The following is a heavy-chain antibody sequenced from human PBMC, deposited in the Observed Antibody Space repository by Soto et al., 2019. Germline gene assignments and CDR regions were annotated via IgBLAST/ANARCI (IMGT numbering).Heavy chain of an antibody. CDR2: IYYSGST. V-gene: IGHV4-61*01. J-gene: IGHJ4*02. D-gene: IGHD6-19*01. CDR3: ARDTAAVAGLDY. Sequence: XETLCLTCTVAGGSVSSGSYHWSWIRQPPGKGLEWIGYIYYSGSTNSNPSLKSRVTISIDTSKNQLFLKLSSVTAADTAVYYCARDTAAVAGLDYWGQGHSVTVSS. CDR1: GGSVSSGSYH.